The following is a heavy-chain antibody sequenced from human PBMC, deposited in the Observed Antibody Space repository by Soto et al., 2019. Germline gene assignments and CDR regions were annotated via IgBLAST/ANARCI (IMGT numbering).Heavy chain of an antibody. CDR3: ASHVWCGADCARWWFDS. D-gene: IGHD2-21*02. Sequence: SETLSLTCTVSGGSISGHYWIWIRQSPGKGLEWIGNINYSGSTKYNPSLKSRVTISVDTSKNQFSLKLISVTATDTAVYYCASHVWCGADCARWWFDSRGQGTPVTVSS. V-gene: IGHV4-59*08. J-gene: IGHJ5*01. CDR2: INYSGST. CDR1: GGSISGHY.